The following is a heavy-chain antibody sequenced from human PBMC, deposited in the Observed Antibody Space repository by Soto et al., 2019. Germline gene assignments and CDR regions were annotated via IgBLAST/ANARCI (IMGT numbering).Heavy chain of an antibody. CDR2: ISNSGDTI. D-gene: IGHD2-2*01. CDR1: GFTFSYYT. Sequence: EVQLLESGGGLVQPGGSLRLSCVASGFTFSYYTMSWVRQAPGKGLEWVSGISNSGDTIYYADSVKGRLTISRDNFKNPLYLQMNSLRAAATAVCYCADPVPAPPHYDYYDMDVWGPGTTVTVSS. J-gene: IGHJ6*02. CDR3: ADPVPAPPHYDYYDMDV. V-gene: IGHV3-23*01.